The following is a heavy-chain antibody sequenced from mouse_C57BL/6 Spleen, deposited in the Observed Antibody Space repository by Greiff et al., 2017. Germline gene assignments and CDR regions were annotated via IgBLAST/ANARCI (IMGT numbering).Heavy chain of an antibody. J-gene: IGHJ3*01. CDR2: ISNGGGST. Sequence: EVKVVESGGGLVQPGGSLKLSCAASGFTFSDYYMYWVRQTPEKRLEWVAYISNGGGSTYYPDNVKGRFTISRDNAKNTLYLQMSRLKSEDTAMYYCARQSGSSSWFAYWGQGTLVTVSA. CDR1: GFTFSDYY. D-gene: IGHD1-1*01. V-gene: IGHV5-12*01. CDR3: ARQSGSSSWFAY.